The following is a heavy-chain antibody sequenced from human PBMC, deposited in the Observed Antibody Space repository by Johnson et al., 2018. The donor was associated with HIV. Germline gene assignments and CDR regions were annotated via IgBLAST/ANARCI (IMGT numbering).Heavy chain of an antibody. J-gene: IGHJ3*02. CDR2: IKQDGSEK. V-gene: IGHV3-7*04. D-gene: IGHD1-1*01. Sequence: VHLVESGGGLVQPGGSLRLSCAASGFTFSSYWMSWVRQAPGKGLEWVANIKQDGSEKYYVDSVKGRFTISRDNAKNSLYLQMNSLRAEDTAVYYCARGMGLQLGNALDIWGQGTMVTVSS. CDR3: ARGMGLQLGNALDI. CDR1: GFTFSSYW.